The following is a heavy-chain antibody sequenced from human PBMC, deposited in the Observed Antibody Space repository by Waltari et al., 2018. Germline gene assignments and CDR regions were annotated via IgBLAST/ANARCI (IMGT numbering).Heavy chain of an antibody. CDR2: ISYTGAT. CDR1: GGSITNNRHY. Sequence: QLHLQESGPGLVKPSETLSLTCSVSGGSITNNRHYWAWIRQPPGKGLEWTATISYTGATYNNPALKSRVTISGETSKNQFSLKLNSVTAADTAVYYCATYVGASIGTAAFDVWGQGTMVTVSS. D-gene: IGHD3-16*01. J-gene: IGHJ3*01. CDR3: ATYVGASIGTAAFDV. V-gene: IGHV4-39*01.